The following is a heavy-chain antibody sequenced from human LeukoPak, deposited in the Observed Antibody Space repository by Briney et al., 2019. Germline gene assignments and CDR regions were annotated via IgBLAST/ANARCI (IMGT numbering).Heavy chain of an antibody. CDR3: GRYLRSTSGSI. D-gene: IGHD1-1*01. J-gene: IGHJ4*02. CDR2: IKKDESEK. CDR1: GFTFSSYW. Sequence: PGGSLRLSCAASGFTFSSYWMSWVRQAPGKGLEWVANIKKDESEKYYVDSVKGRLTISRDNAKNSLYLQMNSLRADDTAVYHCGRYLRSTSGSIWGQGTLVTVS. V-gene: IGHV3-7*01.